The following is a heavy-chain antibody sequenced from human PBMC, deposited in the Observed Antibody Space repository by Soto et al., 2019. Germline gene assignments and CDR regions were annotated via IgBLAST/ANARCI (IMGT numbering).Heavy chain of an antibody. Sequence: GGSLRLSCAASGFTFSSYAMSWVRQAPGKGLEWVSAISGSGGSTYYADSVKGRFTISRDNSKNTLYLQMNSLRAEDTAVYYCAKRDYGDLENYYYGMDVWGQGTTVTVSS. CDR1: GFTFSSYA. D-gene: IGHD4-17*01. CDR2: ISGSGGST. V-gene: IGHV3-23*01. CDR3: AKRDYGDLENYYYGMDV. J-gene: IGHJ6*02.